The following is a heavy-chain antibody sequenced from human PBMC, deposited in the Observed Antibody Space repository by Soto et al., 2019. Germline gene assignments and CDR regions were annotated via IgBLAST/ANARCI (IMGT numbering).Heavy chain of an antibody. Sequence: PGGSLRLSCEACGFSFDSYAMGWVRQAPEKGLEWVSTTIGSGTTSFYADSVKGRFTISRDNSKNTLFLHMGNLNAADTARYFCVKAPDFVWGRYPSNFFDNLGLRTQVTVSS. J-gene: IGHJ1*01. D-gene: IGHD3-16*02. CDR1: GFSFDSYA. CDR3: VKAPDFVWGRYPSNFFDN. CDR2: TIGSGTTS. V-gene: IGHV3-23*01.